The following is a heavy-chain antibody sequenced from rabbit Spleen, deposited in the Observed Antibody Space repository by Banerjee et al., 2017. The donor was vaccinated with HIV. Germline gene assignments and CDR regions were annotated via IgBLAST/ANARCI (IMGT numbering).Heavy chain of an antibody. CDR2: IAAGNGGT. V-gene: IGHV1S45*01. CDR3: AGGSSDYYFNL. CDR1: GFSFSGNYY. J-gene: IGHJ4*01. Sequence: QEQLEESGGDLVKPEGSLTLTCTASGFSFSGNYYMCWVRQAPGKGPEWIACIAAGNGGTYYASWAKGRFTISKTSSTTVTLQMTSLTAADTATYFCAGGSSDYYFNLWGQGTLVTVS. D-gene: IGHD8-1*01.